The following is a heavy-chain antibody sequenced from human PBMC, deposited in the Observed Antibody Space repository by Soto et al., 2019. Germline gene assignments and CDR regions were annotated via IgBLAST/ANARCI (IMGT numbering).Heavy chain of an antibody. CDR1: GGTFSRFA. Sequence: SVKVSCKASGGTFSRFAISWVRQAPGQGLEWMGGIIPMFGKANYAQKFQGRVTITADESTSTGYMELRSLTSEDTAVYYCARDGTLYDSNGYYYVYWGQGTLVTVSS. V-gene: IGHV1-69*13. CDR3: ARDGTLYDSNGYYYVY. D-gene: IGHD3-22*01. J-gene: IGHJ4*02. CDR2: IIPMFGKA.